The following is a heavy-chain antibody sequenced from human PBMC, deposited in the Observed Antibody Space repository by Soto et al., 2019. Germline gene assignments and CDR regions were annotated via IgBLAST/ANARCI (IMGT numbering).Heavy chain of an antibody. CDR1: GFTFSSYV. D-gene: IGHD4-4*01. Sequence: GGSLRLSCAASGFTFSSYVMHWVRQSPGKGLEWVAVISYDGSNKYYADSVKGRFTISRDNSKNTLYLQMNSLRAEDTAVYYCAKDGGAYSGMDVWGQGTTVTVSS. CDR3: AKDGGAYSGMDV. V-gene: IGHV3-30*18. J-gene: IGHJ6*02. CDR2: ISYDGSNK.